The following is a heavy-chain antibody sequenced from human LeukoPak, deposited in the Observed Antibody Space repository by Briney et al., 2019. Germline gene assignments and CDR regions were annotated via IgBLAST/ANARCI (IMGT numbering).Heavy chain of an antibody. J-gene: IGHJ4*02. CDR3: ARFYANEWALPH. D-gene: IGHD1-26*01. V-gene: IGHV3-30*03. Sequence: PGGSLRLSCAASGFTFSSYGMHWVRQAPGKGLEWVSIISYDGSSKYYTDSVKGRFTISRDNSKNTLSLQMNSLRTEDTAVYYCARFYANEWALPHWGQGTLVTVSS. CDR1: GFTFSSYG. CDR2: ISYDGSSK.